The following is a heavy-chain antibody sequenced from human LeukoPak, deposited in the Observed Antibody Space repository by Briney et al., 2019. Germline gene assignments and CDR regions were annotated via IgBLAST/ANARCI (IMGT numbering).Heavy chain of an antibody. J-gene: IGHJ6*03. CDR1: GGSISSYY. CDR2: INHSGST. Sequence: SETLSLTCTVSGGSISSYYWSWIRQPPGKGLEWSGEINHSGSTNYNPSLKSRVTISVDTSKNQFSLKLSSVTAADTAVYYCARQNIVATMWYYYMDVWGKGTTVTISS. D-gene: IGHD5-12*01. V-gene: IGHV4-34*01. CDR3: ARQNIVATMWYYYMDV.